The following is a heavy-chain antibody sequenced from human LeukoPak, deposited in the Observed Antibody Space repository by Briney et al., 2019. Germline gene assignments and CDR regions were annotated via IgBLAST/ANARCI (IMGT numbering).Heavy chain of an antibody. CDR3: ARALRDGYLIGPFDY. Sequence: ASVKVSCKTSGYTFSDYYIHWIRQAPGQGLEWMGWINPNSGGTNYAQKFQGRVTMTRDTSISTAYMELSSLRSEDTAVYYCARALRDGYLIGPFDYWGQGTLVTVSS. CDR2: INPNSGGT. J-gene: IGHJ4*02. CDR1: GYTFSDYY. D-gene: IGHD5-24*01. V-gene: IGHV1-2*02.